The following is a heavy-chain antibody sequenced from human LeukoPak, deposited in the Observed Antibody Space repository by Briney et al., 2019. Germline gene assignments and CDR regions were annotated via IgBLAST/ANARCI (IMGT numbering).Heavy chain of an antibody. CDR2: IYYSGST. D-gene: IGHD4-23*01. J-gene: IGHJ4*02. CDR1: GGSISSSSYY. Sequence: KASETLSLTCTVSGGSISSSSYYWGWIRQPPGKGLEWIGSIYYSGSTYYNPSLGSRVTISVGTSKNQFSLKLSSVTASDTAVYYCAVVTTTTFDYWGQGTLVTVSS. V-gene: IGHV4-39*01. CDR3: AVVTTTTFDY.